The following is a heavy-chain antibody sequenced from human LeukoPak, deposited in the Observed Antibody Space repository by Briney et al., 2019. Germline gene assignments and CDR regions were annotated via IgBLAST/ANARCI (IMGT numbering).Heavy chain of an antibody. CDR3: ARGGIVVSDFDL. D-gene: IGHD2-21*01. V-gene: IGHV4-59*01. CDR1: GGSISTYY. Sequence: SETLSLTCTVSGGSISTYYWSWIRQPPGKGLEWIGYIYNSGSTNYNPSLKSRVTISVDTSKNQFSLKLSSVTAADTAVYYCARGGIVVSDFDLWGRGTLVTVSS. J-gene: IGHJ2*01. CDR2: IYNSGST.